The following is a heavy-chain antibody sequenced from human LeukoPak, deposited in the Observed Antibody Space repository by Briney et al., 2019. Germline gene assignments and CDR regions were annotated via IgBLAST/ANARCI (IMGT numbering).Heavy chain of an antibody. CDR3: TREDY. Sequence: GASVKVSCRASGYTFNAYYLHWVRQAPGQGLEWMGWINPGSGGRYYAQKFQGRVTMTSDTAMSTAYMELSSLKSDDTAVYYCTREDYWGQGTLVTVSS. V-gene: IGHV1-2*02. CDR2: INPGSGGR. CDR1: GYTFNAYY. J-gene: IGHJ4*02.